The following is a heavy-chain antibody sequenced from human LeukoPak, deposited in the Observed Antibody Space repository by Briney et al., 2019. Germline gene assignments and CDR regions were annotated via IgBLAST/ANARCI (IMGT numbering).Heavy chain of an antibody. V-gene: IGHV3-23*01. Sequence: PGGSLRLSCAASGFTFSSYAMSWVRQAPGKGLEWVSAISGSGGSTHYADFVKGRFTISRDNSKNTLYLQMNSLRAEDTAVYYCAKDGYDYYYYYMDVWGKGTTVTVSS. CDR3: AKDGYDYYYYYMDV. CDR2: ISGSGGST. D-gene: IGHD1-1*01. J-gene: IGHJ6*03. CDR1: GFTFSSYA.